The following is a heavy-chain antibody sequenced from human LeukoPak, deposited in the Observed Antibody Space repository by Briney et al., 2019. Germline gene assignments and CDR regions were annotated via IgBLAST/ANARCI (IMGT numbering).Heavy chain of an antibody. CDR1: GYTFTSYD. J-gene: IGHJ4*02. CDR3: ARVRYRLAETYIDY. V-gene: IGHV1-8*01. CDR2: MNPNSGNT. Sequence: ASVKVSCTASGYTFTSYDINWVRQATGQGLEWMGWMNPNSGNTGYAQKFQGRVTMTRNTSISTAYMELSSLRSDDTAVYYCARVRYRLAETYIDYWGQGTLVTVSS. D-gene: IGHD3-16*01.